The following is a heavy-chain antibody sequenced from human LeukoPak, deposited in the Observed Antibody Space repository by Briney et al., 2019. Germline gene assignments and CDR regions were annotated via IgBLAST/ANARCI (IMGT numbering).Heavy chain of an antibody. CDR2: IIPILGIA. CDR3: AGDRDEAAAGTGDY. V-gene: IGHV1-69*04. J-gene: IGHJ4*02. D-gene: IGHD6-13*01. CDR1: GGTFSSYA. Sequence: SVKVSCKASGGTFSSYAISWVRQAPGQGLEWMGRIIPILGIANYAQKFQGRVTITADKSTSTAYMELSSLRSEDTAVYYCAGDRDEAAAGTGDYWGQGTLVTVSS.